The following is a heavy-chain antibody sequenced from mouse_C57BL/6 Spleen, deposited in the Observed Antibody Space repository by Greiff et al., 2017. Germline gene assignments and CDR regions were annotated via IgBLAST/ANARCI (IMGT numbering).Heavy chain of an antibody. J-gene: IGHJ2*01. Sequence: EVKLVESGGGLVKPGGSLKLSCAASGFTFSSYAMSWVRQTPEKRLEWVATISDGGSYTYYTDNVKGRFTITRDNAKNNLYLQMSHLKSEDTAMYYCARGITTFDYWGQGTTLTVSS. CDR3: ARGITTFDY. CDR2: ISDGGSYT. D-gene: IGHD1-1*01. CDR1: GFTFSSYA. V-gene: IGHV5-4*03.